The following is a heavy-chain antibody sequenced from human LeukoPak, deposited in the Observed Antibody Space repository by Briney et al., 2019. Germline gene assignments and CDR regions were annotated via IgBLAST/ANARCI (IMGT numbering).Heavy chain of an antibody. J-gene: IGHJ4*02. CDR1: GGSFSGYY. CDR3: ARSKPPDYGDYPYYFDY. CDR2: INHSGST. D-gene: IGHD4-17*01. Sequence: SETLSLTCAVYGGSFSGYYWSWIRQPPGKGLEWIGEINHSGSTNYNPSLKSRVTTSVDTSKNQFSLKLSSVTAADTAVYYCARSKPPDYGDYPYYFDYWGQGTLVTVSS. V-gene: IGHV4-34*01.